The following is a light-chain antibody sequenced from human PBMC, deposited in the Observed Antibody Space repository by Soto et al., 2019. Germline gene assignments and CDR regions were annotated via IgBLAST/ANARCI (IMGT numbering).Light chain of an antibody. CDR2: DAS. J-gene: IGKJ3*01. V-gene: IGKV1-5*01. CDR1: QSISHW. CDR3: QQYDSVLVT. Sequence: DIQMTQSHATLSASVGDSVTITCRASQSISHWLAWYQQKPGKAPKFLIYDASSLESGVPSRFSGSGSGTEFSLTISSMPPADFAHYYGQQYDSVLVTFGPGTKVDIK.